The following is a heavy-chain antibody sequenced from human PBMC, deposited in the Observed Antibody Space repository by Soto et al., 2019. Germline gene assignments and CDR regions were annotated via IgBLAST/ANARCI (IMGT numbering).Heavy chain of an antibody. D-gene: IGHD6-6*01. Sequence: GGSLRLSCSASGFTFSSYAMHWVRQAPGKGLEYVSAISSNGGSTYYADSVKGRFTISRDNSKNTLYLQMSSLRAEDTAVCYCVKDRKAARQLNWLDPWGQGTLVTVSS. CDR1: GFTFSSYA. V-gene: IGHV3-64D*08. CDR3: VKDRKAARQLNWLDP. J-gene: IGHJ5*02. CDR2: ISSNGGST.